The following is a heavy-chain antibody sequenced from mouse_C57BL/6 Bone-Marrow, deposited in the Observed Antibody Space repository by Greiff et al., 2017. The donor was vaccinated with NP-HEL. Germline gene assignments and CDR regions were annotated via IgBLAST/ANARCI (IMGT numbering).Heavy chain of an antibody. Sequence: QVQLKQPGAELVMPGASVKLSCKASGYTFTSYWMHWVKQRPGQGLEWIGEIDPSDSYSTYNQKFTGKSTLTVDKSSSTAYMQLSSLTSEDSAVYYCASEGSSYWYFDVWGTGTTVTVSS. CDR1: GYTFTSYW. CDR3: ASEGSSYWYFDV. V-gene: IGHV1-69*01. J-gene: IGHJ1*03. CDR2: IDPSDSYS. D-gene: IGHD1-1*01.